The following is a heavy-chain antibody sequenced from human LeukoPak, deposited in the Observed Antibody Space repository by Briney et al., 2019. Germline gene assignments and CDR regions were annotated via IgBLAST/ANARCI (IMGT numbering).Heavy chain of an antibody. Sequence: ASVKVSCKASGYTFTSYGISWVRQAPGQGLEWMGWISAYNGNTNHAQKLQGRVTMTTDTSTSTAYMELRSLRSDDTAVYYYARSKVVTAIGSYFDYWGQGTLVTVSS. D-gene: IGHD2-21*02. CDR1: GYTFTSYG. J-gene: IGHJ4*02. CDR3: ARSKVVTAIGSYFDY. V-gene: IGHV1-18*01. CDR2: ISAYNGNT.